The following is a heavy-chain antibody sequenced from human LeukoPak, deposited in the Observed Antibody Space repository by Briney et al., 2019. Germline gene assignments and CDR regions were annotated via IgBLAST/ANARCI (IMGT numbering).Heavy chain of an antibody. CDR3: AREEWLGELFSQPFHP. Sequence: PGGSLRLSCAASGFTFSSYWMSWVRQAPGKGLEWVANIKEDGSEKYYVDSVKGRFTISRDSAKNSGYLQRNSLRAEDTAVYYCAREEWLGELFSQPFHPWGQGPLLPLSS. D-gene: IGHD3-10*01. V-gene: IGHV3-7*01. CDR1: GFTFSSYW. CDR2: IKEDGSEK. J-gene: IGHJ5*02.